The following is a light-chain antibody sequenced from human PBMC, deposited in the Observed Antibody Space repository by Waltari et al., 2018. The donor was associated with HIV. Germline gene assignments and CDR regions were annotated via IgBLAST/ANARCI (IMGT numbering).Light chain of an antibody. J-gene: IGLJ2*01. Sequence: QSALTQPASVSGSPGQSITLSCTGTSRDVGSYNLVSWYQQHPGKAPKLMIYEVSKRPSGVSNRFSGSKSGNTASLTISGLQAEDEADYYCCSYAGSRVVFGGGTKLTVL. CDR1: SRDVGSYNL. CDR2: EVS. CDR3: CSYAGSRVV. V-gene: IGLV2-23*02.